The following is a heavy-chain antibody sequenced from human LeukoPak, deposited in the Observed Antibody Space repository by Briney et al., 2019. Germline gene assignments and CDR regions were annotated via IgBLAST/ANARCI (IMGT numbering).Heavy chain of an antibody. CDR3: ARDIFAGWFYL. CDR2: IYHSEST. D-gene: IGHD3-3*01. Sequence: SETLSLTCTVSGGSISSGDYYWSWVRQPPGRGLEWIGNIYHSESTYYNPSLASRVTISRDTSRNEFSLKLSSVTAADTAVYYCARDIFAGWFYLWGQGTLVTVSS. CDR1: GGSISSGDYY. V-gene: IGHV4-30-4*01. J-gene: IGHJ5*02.